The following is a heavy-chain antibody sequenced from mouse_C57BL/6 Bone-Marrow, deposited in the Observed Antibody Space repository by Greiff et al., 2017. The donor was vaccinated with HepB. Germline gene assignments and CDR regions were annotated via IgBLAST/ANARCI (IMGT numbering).Heavy chain of an antibody. Sequence: DVMLVESGGGLVQPGGSLKLSCAASGFTFSDYYMYWVRQTPEKRLEWVAYISNGGGSTYYPDTVKGRFTISRDNAKNTLYLQMSRLKSEDTAMYYCARHSVISDFDYWGQGTTLTVSS. CDR2: ISNGGGST. J-gene: IGHJ2*01. CDR3: ARHSVISDFDY. D-gene: IGHD1-1*01. CDR1: GFTFSDYY. V-gene: IGHV5-12*01.